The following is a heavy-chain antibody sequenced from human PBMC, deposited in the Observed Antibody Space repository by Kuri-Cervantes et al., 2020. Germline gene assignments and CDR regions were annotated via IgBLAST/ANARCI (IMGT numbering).Heavy chain of an antibody. CDR2: ISNDGSHM. CDR1: GFTFISYS. CDR3: AKEMRYAFFYGMDV. D-gene: IGHD3-16*01. Sequence: GGSLRLSCAASGFTFISYSMHWVRQAPGKGLEWVAAISNDGSHMYYVDPVKGRFTISRDNSQNTLFLQMNSLRAEDTAVYYCAKEMRYAFFYGMDVWGQGTTVTVSS. J-gene: IGHJ6*02. V-gene: IGHV3-30*18.